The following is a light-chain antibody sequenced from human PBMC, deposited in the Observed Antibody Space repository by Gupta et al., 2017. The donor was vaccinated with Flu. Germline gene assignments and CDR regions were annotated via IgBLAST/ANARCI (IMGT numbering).Light chain of an antibody. CDR2: YNN. CDR3: NSQENTDNNKVV. Sequence: TVSTIAQGDVVRKSYESLYHQNPGNAPNILIYYNNSRHLGSPERVSFSSSGNTAAVTITAAPAEEEDDYYCNSQENTDNNKVVFGGGTKLTVL. V-gene: IGLV3-19*01. J-gene: IGLJ2*01. CDR1: VVRKSY.